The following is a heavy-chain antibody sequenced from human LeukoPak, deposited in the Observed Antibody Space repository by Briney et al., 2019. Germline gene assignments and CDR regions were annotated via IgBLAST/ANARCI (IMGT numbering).Heavy chain of an antibody. CDR3: AKIRGPPCGGDCRDDAFDI. J-gene: IGHJ3*02. V-gene: IGHV3-23*01. D-gene: IGHD2-21*02. CDR1: GFTFSNYG. CDR2: VSGSGHNT. Sequence: PGGSLRLSCAASGFTFSNYGMNWIRQAPGKGLEWVSTVSGSGHNTYYTDSVKGRFTVSRDNSKNTVYLQMNSLRAEDTALYYCAKIRGPPCGGDCRDDAFDIWGQGTMVTVSS.